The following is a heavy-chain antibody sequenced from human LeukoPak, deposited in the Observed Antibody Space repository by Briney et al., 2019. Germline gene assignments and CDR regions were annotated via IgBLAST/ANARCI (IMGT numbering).Heavy chain of an antibody. V-gene: IGHV3-23*01. D-gene: IGHD6-13*01. Sequence: GGSLRLSCAASGFTFSRNAMNWVRQAPGRGLEWVSSISGSGGDTYYADSVKGRFTISRDNSKDTLYLQMNNVRAEDTAVYSCAKGIYASSWYGYFQHWGRGTLVTVSS. CDR3: AKGIYASSWYGYFQH. J-gene: IGHJ1*01. CDR2: ISGSGGDT. CDR1: GFTFSRNA.